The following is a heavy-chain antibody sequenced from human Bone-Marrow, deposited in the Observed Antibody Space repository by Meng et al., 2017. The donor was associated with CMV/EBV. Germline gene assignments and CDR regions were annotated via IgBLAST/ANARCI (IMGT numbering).Heavy chain of an antibody. J-gene: IGHJ4*02. CDR1: GGSFSGYY. D-gene: IGHD2-2*01. CDR3: ARVCSSTSCSFDD. V-gene: IGHV4-34*01. CDR2: INHSGST. Sequence: SETLSLTCAVYGGSFSGYYWSWIRQPPGKGLEWIGEINHSGSTNYNPSLKSRVTISVDTSKNQFSLKLSSVTAADTAVYYCARVCSSTSCSFDDWGQGTLVTSPQ.